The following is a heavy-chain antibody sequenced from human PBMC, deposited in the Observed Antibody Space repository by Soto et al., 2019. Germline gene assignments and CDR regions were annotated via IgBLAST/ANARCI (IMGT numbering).Heavy chain of an antibody. J-gene: IGHJ4*02. CDR2: INPSGGST. CDR1: GYTFTSYY. Sequence: SVKVSCKASGYTFTSYYMHWVRQAPGQGLEWMGIINPSGGSTSYAQKFQGRVTMTRDTSTSTVYMELSSLRSEDTAVYYCARVWSYYGSGSYYTSYYFDYWGQGTLVTVSS. D-gene: IGHD3-10*01. CDR3: ARVWSYYGSGSYYTSYYFDY. V-gene: IGHV1-46*01.